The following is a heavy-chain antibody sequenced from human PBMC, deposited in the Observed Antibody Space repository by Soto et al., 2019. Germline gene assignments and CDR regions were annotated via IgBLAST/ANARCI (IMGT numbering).Heavy chain of an antibody. J-gene: IGHJ4*02. CDR3: ARGRAGYSDY. V-gene: IGHV4-34*01. Sequence: SETLSLTCAVYGGSFSVYYWSWIRQPPGKGLEWIGEINHSGSTNYNPSLKSRVTISVDTSKNQFSLKLSSVTAADTAVYYCARGRAGYSDYWGQGTLVTVSS. CDR1: GGSFSVYY. D-gene: IGHD2-15*01. CDR2: INHSGST.